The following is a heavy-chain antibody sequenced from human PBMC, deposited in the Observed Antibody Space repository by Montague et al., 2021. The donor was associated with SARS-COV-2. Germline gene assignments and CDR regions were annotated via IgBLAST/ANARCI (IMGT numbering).Heavy chain of an antibody. D-gene: IGHD3-10*01. Sequence: SLRLSCAASGFSFNNFAMHWVRQAPGQGLEWVAVISYEGSIQYYADSVKGRFAISRDWSKNTLYLQMPSLRPEDTAVYYCAKDATIFWFERGRGTFDNGGRGTLVAVSS. J-gene: IGHJ4*02. CDR2: ISYEGSIQ. V-gene: IGHV3-30*18. CDR1: GFSFNNFA. CDR3: AKDATIFWFERGRGTFDN.